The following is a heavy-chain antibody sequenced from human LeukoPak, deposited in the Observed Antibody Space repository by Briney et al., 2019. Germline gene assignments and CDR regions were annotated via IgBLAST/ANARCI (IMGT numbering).Heavy chain of an antibody. D-gene: IGHD5-18*01. CDR1: GFTFSSYW. CDR3: ARAQYSYGHYYFDY. Sequence: QPGGSLRLSCAASGFTFSSYWMHWVRQAPGKGLVWVSRINSDGSSTSYADSVKGRFTISRDNAKNTLCLQMNSLRAEDTAVYYCARAQYSYGHYYFDYWGQGTLVTVSS. V-gene: IGHV3-74*01. CDR2: INSDGSST. J-gene: IGHJ4*02.